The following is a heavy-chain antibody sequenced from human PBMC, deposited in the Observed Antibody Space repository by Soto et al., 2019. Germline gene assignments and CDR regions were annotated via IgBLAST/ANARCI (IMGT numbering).Heavy chain of an antibody. J-gene: IGHJ5*02. CDR3: ARRHAKYNWFDP. CDR2: IYYSGST. V-gene: IGHV4-39*01. CDR1: GGSISSSSYY. Sequence: PSETLSLTCTVSGGSISSSSYYWGWIRQPPGKGLEWIGSIYYSGSTYYNPSLKSRVTISVDTSKNQFSLKLSSVTAADTAVYYCARRHAKYNWFDPWGLGTLVTVSS.